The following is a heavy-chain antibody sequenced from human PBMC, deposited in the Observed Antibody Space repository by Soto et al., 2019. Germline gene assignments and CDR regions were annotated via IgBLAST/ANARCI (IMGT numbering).Heavy chain of an antibody. CDR1: GSTFTSYG. V-gene: IGHV1-18*01. CDR2: ISGYNGYT. J-gene: IGHJ4*02. D-gene: IGHD6-19*01. CDR3: ARGIVAGSSLDY. Sequence: QVHLVQSGAEVKKPGASVKVSCKASGSTFTSYGITWVRQAPGQGLQWMGWISGYNGYTNYAQNLQGRVTMTTDTSTNTAYMELRSLRSDDTAVYFCARGIVAGSSLDYWGQGTLLTISS.